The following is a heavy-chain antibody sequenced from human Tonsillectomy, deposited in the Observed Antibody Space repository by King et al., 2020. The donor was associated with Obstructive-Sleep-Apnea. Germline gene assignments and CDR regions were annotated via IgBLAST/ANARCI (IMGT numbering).Heavy chain of an antibody. D-gene: IGHD3-10*01. CDR1: GFTFSNAW. CDR2: FKHKTDGGTT. Sequence: VQLVESGGGLVKPGGSLRLSCAASGFTFSNAWMSWVRQAPGKGREWVGGFKHKTDGGTTDYAEPVKGRFTTSRDDSKNTLYLPMNSLKTEDTAGYYCTTVYSGAFDIWGQGTMVTVSS. V-gene: IGHV3-15*01. J-gene: IGHJ3*02. CDR3: TTVYSGAFDI.